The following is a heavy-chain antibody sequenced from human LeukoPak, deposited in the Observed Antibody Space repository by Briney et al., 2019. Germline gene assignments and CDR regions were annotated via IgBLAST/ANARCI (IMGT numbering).Heavy chain of an antibody. Sequence: GGSLRPSCAASGFSFSDYGLHWVRQAPGKGLEWVSFIRYDGKDKYYADSVKGRFTISRDNSKHTLYLQMNSLRTEDTAMYYCAKVGGVAIPGGYWGQGTLVTVSS. CDR1: GFSFSDYG. J-gene: IGHJ4*02. D-gene: IGHD3-3*01. CDR3: AKVGGVAIPGGY. V-gene: IGHV3-30*02. CDR2: IRYDGKDK.